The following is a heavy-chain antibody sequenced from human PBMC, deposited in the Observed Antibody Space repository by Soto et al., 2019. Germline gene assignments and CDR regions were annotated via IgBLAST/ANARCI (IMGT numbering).Heavy chain of an antibody. Sequence: PGGSLRLSCVASGFTFSNYNMNWVRQAPGKGLEWVAVISYDGGDKYYADSVKGRFTISRDNSKNTLYLQMNSLRAEDTAVYYCAKASGYCSSSTCSRLIYYYYGMDVWGQGTTVTVSS. CDR2: ISYDGGDK. J-gene: IGHJ6*02. CDR3: AKASGYCSSSTCSRLIYYYYGMDV. V-gene: IGHV3-30*18. D-gene: IGHD2-2*01. CDR1: GFTFSNYN.